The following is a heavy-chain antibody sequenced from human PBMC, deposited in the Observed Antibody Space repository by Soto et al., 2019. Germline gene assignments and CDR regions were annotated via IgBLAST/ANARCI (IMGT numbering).Heavy chain of an antibody. CDR2: MYHSGST. J-gene: IGHJ4*02. CDR1: GYSISSGYY. CDR3: AREGGIVGATGLDY. V-gene: IGHV4-38-2*02. Sequence: SETLSLTCAVSGYSISSGYYWGWIRQPPGKGLEWIGNMYHSGSTYYNPSLKSRVTIPVDTSKNQFSLRLSSVTAADTAVYYCAREGGIVGATGLDYWGQGTLVTVSS. D-gene: IGHD1-26*01.